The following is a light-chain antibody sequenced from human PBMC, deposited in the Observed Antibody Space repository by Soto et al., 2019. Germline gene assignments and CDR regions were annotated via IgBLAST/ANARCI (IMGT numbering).Light chain of an antibody. J-gene: IGKJ1*01. Sequence: EIVMTQSPATLSVSPGERATLSCRASQSVSSNLAWYQQKPGQAPRLLIYGASTRATGIPARFSGSGSGTECTLTISSLQSEDFAFYYCQQSNNWPPWTFGQGTKLEIK. CDR1: QSVSSN. V-gene: IGKV3-15*01. CDR2: GAS. CDR3: QQSNNWPPWT.